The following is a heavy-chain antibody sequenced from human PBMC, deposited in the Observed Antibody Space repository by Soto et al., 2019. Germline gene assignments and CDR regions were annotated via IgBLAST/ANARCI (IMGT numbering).Heavy chain of an antibody. Sequence: EVQLVESGGGLVQPGGSLRLSCTASGFTFSSYEMNWVRQAPGKGLEWVSYISSSGSTIYYADSVKGRFNIARDNAKKSLYLQMNSLRAEDAAVYDCARGGSYPSTCDIIAYWGQGTLVTVAS. V-gene: IGHV3-48*03. D-gene: IGHD1-26*01. J-gene: IGHJ4*02. CDR2: ISSSGSTI. CDR3: ARGGSYPSTCDIIAY. CDR1: GFTFSSYE.